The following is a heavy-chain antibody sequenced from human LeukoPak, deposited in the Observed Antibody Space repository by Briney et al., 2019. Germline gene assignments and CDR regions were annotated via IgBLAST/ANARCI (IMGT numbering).Heavy chain of an antibody. V-gene: IGHV1-46*01. D-gene: IGHD2-21*01. CDR2: IAPSVDTT. CDR1: GFTFTNYL. Sequence: GASVKVSCKSFGFTFTNYLLHWVRQAPGQGLEWVGRIAPSVDTTNYAQKFQGRVTMTRDTSTSTVYMELSSLRSEDTAVYYCARDESISILWWWGQGTLVTISS. J-gene: IGHJ1*01. CDR3: ARDESISILWW.